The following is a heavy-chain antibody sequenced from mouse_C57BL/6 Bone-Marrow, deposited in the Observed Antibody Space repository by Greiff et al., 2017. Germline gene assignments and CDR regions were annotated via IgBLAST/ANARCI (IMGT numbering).Heavy chain of an antibody. Sequence: VQLQQPGAELVRPGASVKLSCTASGFNIKDDYMHWVKQRPEQGLEWIGWIDPENGDTEYASKFQGKATITADTSSNTAYLQLSSLTSEDTAVYYCTTDYGRGFAYWGQGTLVTVSA. CDR3: TTDYGRGFAY. CDR2: IDPENGDT. J-gene: IGHJ3*01. D-gene: IGHD1-1*01. V-gene: IGHV14-4*01. CDR1: GFNIKDDY.